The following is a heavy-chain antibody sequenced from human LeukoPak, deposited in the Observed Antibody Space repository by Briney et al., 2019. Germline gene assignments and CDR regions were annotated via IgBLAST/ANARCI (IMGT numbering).Heavy chain of an antibody. CDR2: ISYDGSNK. V-gene: IGHV3-30-3*01. Sequence: GGSLRLSWEAFGFPFSSYAMHWVGQAPGKGLGGVAVISYDGSNKYYADSVKGRFTISRDNSKNTLYLQMNSLRSDDTAVYYCARESHFLDSSSWVDYWGQGTLVTVSS. D-gene: IGHD6-13*01. J-gene: IGHJ4*02. CDR3: ARESHFLDSSSWVDY. CDR1: GFPFSSYA.